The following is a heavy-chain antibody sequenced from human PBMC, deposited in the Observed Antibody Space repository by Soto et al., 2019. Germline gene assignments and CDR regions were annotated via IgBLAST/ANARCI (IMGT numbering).Heavy chain of an antibody. CDR2: ISFDGSTR. V-gene: IGHV3-30-3*01. D-gene: IGHD4-4*01. CDR1: EVTFSTYA. J-gene: IGHJ5*02. CDR3: ARDSYSRGIYNWFDP. Sequence: QVQLLESGGGVVQPGGSLRLSCAGSEVTFSTYAMHWVRQAPGKGLEWVAVISFDGSTRFYTDSVQGRFTVSRDNSKNTLYLQMDSLRPEDTAVYYCARDSYSRGIYNWFDPWGQGTLVTVSS.